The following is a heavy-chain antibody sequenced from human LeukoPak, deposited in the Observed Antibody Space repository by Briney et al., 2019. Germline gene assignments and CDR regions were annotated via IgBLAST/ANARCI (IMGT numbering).Heavy chain of an antibody. D-gene: IGHD3-10*01. CDR2: ISGSGGST. J-gene: IGHJ4*02. Sequence: PGGSLRLSCAASGFTFSSYAMSWVRQAPGKGLEWVSAISGSGGSTYYADSVKGRFTISRDNSKNTLYLQMNSLRAEDTAVYYCAKVGSSMVRGVITPFDYWGQGTLVTVSS. CDR3: AKVGSSMVRGVITPFDY. CDR1: GFTFSSYA. V-gene: IGHV3-23*01.